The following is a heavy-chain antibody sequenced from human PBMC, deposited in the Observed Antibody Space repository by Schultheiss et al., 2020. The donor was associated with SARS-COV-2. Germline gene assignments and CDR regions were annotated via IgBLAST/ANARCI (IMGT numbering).Heavy chain of an antibody. CDR2: IYLGGSS. Sequence: SETLSLTCAVSGYSMTSGYSWGWIRQPPGRGLEWIGNIYLGGSSNYNPSLKSRVTISADTSENQFSLKLSSVTAADTAVYYCARGTVLDTYFDSWGQGTRVTVSS. CDR3: ARGTVLDTYFDS. J-gene: IGHJ4*02. D-gene: IGHD2-8*02. CDR1: GYSMTSGYS. V-gene: IGHV4-38-2*01.